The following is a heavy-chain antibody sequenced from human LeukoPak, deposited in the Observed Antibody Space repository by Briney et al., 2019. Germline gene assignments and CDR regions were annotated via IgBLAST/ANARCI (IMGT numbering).Heavy chain of an antibody. J-gene: IGHJ3*02. V-gene: IGHV3-23*01. CDR2: IRDSGGST. CDR1: GFSFSSYA. CDR3: ARDSGGSPFDI. D-gene: IGHD6-19*01. Sequence: PGGSLRLSCAASGFSFSSYAMRWIRQAPGKGMECVASIRDSGGSTHYADSVKGRFTISRDNSENTLYLQMNSLRAEDTAVYYCARDSGGSPFDIWGQGTMVTVSS.